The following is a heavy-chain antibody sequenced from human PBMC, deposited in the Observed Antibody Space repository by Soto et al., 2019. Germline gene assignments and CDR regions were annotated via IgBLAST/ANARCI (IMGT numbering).Heavy chain of an antibody. Sequence: PSDTLSLTCSVSGYYVSSGDFYWSWIRHHPGKGLKWLGFIDPTEGDHYNPSLKSRLNILIDTSNNQFSLRLNSVTAADTAVYYCATQKVGVPQAEAAYLKYWGLGILVTVPS. J-gene: IGHJ4*02. CDR3: ATQKVGVPQAEAAYLKY. CDR2: IDPTEGD. CDR1: GYYVSSGDFY. V-gene: IGHV4-31*03. D-gene: IGHD1-26*01.